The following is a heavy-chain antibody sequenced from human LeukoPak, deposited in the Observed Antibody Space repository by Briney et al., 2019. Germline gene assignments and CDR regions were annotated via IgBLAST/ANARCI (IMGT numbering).Heavy chain of an antibody. CDR1: GFTFSSYA. J-gene: IGHJ4*02. V-gene: IGHV3-23*01. CDR2: ISGSGGST. Sequence: GGSLRLSCAASGFTFSSYAMGWVRQAPGKGLEWVSAISGSGGSTYYADSVKGRFTISRDNAKNSLYLQMNSLRAEDTAVYYCARDRRYYDFLEDYWGQGTLVTVSS. D-gene: IGHD3-3*01. CDR3: ARDRRYYDFLEDY.